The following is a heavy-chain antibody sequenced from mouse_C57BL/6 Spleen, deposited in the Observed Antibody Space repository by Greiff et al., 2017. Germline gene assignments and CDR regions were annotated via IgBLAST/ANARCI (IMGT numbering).Heavy chain of an antibody. V-gene: IGHV1-64*01. CDR2: IHPNSGST. CDR1: GYTFTSYW. D-gene: IGHD4-1*01. Sequence: QVQLQQPGAELVKPGASVKLSCKASGYTFTSYWMHWVKQRPGQGLEWIGMIHPNSGSTNYHEKFKSKATLTVDKSSSTAYMQLSSLTSEDSAVYYCARVGPHYFDYWGQGTTLTVSS. CDR3: ARVGPHYFDY. J-gene: IGHJ2*01.